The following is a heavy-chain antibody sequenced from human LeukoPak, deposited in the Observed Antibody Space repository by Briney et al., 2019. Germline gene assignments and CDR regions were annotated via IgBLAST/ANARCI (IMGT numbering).Heavy chain of an antibody. V-gene: IGHV4-4*07. D-gene: IGHD3-10*01. CDR3: ARVAYYYFSGSYFSDY. CDR2: IYTSGST. CDR1: GGSISSYY. J-gene: IGHJ4*02. Sequence: PSETLPLTCTVSGGSISSYYWSWIRQPAGKGLEWIGRIYTSGSTNYNPSLKSRVTMSVDTSKNQFSLKLSSVTAADTAVYYCARVAYYYFSGSYFSDYWGQGTLVTVSS.